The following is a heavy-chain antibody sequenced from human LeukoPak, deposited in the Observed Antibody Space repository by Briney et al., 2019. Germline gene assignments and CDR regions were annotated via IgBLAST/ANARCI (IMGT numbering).Heavy chain of an antibody. CDR1: GFTFSSYA. J-gene: IGHJ5*02. CDR3: AEGRVRFGELFRLSHWFVP. CDR2: ISGNGGNT. Sequence: PGGSLRLSCAASGFTFSSYAMSWVRQAPGKGLEWVSAISGNGGNTYYADSVKGRFTISRDNSKNTLYLQMNSLRAEDTAVYYCAEGRVRFGELFRLSHWFVPWGQGTLDSVSS. D-gene: IGHD3-10*01. V-gene: IGHV3-23*01.